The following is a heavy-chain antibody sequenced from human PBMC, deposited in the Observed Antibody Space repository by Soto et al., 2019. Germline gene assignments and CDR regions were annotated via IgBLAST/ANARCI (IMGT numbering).Heavy chain of an antibody. CDR3: AKLGFVLMELYYFHQ. J-gene: IGHJ4*01. CDR1: GFTFSSYA. V-gene: IGHV3-23*01. Sequence: EVQLLESGGGLVQPGGSLRLSCTASGFTFSSYAMSWVRQAPGKELEWDSTIRGNSGKTNYAESVKGRFSISRDNSKNTVHLQLDSLRAEDTAVYFCAKLGFVLMELYYFHQWGHGTLVTVSS. CDR2: IRGNSGKT. D-gene: IGHD2-8*01.